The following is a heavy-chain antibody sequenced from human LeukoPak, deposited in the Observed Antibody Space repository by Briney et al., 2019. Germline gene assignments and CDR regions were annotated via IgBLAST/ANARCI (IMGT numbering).Heavy chain of an antibody. Sequence: ASVKVSCKASGYTFTSYDINWVRQATGQGLEWMGWMNPNSGNTGYAQKFQGRVTMTRNTSISTAYMELSSLRSEDTAVYYCATEYSSSSGPYPGYYMDVWGKGTTVTVSS. CDR2: MNPNSGNT. CDR1: GYTFTSYD. D-gene: IGHD6-6*01. CDR3: ATEYSSSSGPYPGYYMDV. J-gene: IGHJ6*03. V-gene: IGHV1-8*01.